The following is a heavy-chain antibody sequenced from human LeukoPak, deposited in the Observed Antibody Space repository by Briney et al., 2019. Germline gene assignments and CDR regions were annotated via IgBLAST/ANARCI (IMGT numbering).Heavy chain of an antibody. V-gene: IGHV3-21*01. Sequence: SVKGRFTISRDNAKNSLSLQMNSLRAEDTAVYYCARKNGLDYWGQGTLVTVSS. CDR3: ARKNGLDY. J-gene: IGHJ4*02.